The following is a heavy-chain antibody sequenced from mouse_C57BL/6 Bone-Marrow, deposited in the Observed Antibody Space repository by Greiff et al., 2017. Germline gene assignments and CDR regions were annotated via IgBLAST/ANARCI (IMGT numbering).Heavy chain of an antibody. Sequence: LLESGAELARPGASVKLSCKASGYTFTSYGISWVKQRTGQGLEWIGEIYPRSGNTYYNEKFKGKATLTADKSSSTAYMELRSLTSEDSAVYFCARSLLLFAYWGQGTLVTVSA. J-gene: IGHJ3*01. V-gene: IGHV1-81*01. D-gene: IGHD1-1*01. CDR2: IYPRSGNT. CDR1: GYTFTSYG. CDR3: ARSLLLFAY.